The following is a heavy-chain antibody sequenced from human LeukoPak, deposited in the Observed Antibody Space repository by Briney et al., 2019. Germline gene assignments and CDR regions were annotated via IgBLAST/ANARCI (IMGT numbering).Heavy chain of an antibody. Sequence: ASVKVSCKASGYTFTSYAMNWVRQAPGQGLEWMGWINTNTGNPTYAQGFTGRFVFSLDTSVSTAYLQISSLKAEDTAVYYCARDRYNWNDGGYYYYYMDVWGKGTTVTISS. CDR3: ARDRYNWNDGGYYYYYMDV. V-gene: IGHV7-4-1*02. D-gene: IGHD1-1*01. CDR1: GYTFTSYA. J-gene: IGHJ6*03. CDR2: INTNTGNP.